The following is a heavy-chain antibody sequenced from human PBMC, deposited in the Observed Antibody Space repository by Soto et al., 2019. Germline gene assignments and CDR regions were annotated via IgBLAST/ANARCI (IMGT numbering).Heavy chain of an antibody. CDR1: GFTFSSYA. D-gene: IGHD2-21*01. V-gene: IGHV3-23*01. CDR2: ISGSGGST. Sequence: LRLSCAASGFTFSSYAMSWVRQAPGKGLEWVSAISGSGGSTYYADSVKGRFTISRDNSKNTLYLQMNSLRAEDTAVYYCAKNFLAYCGGDCFEPFDYWGQGTLVTVSS. J-gene: IGHJ4*02. CDR3: AKNFLAYCGGDCFEPFDY.